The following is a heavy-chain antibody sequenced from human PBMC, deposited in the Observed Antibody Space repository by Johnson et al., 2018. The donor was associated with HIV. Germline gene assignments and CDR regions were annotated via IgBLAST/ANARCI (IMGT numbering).Heavy chain of an antibody. D-gene: IGHD5-18*01. CDR2: IKSKTDGGTT. CDR3: AKERAYIRTFDI. J-gene: IGHJ3*02. CDR1: GFTFNNAW. Sequence: MQLVESGGGLVKPGGSLRLSCVASGFTFNNAWMRWVRQAPGKGLEWVGRIKSKTDGGTTDYAAPVKGRFTISRDNSKNTLYLQMNSLRAEDTAVYYCAKERAYIRTFDIWGQGTLVTVSS. V-gene: IGHV3-15*01.